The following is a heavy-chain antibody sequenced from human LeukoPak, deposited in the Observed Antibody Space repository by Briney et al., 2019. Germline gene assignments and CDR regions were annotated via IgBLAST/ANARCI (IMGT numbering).Heavy chain of an antibody. Sequence: GGSLRLSCAASGFTFSSYAMSWVRQAPGKGLELVSAISGSGGSTYYADSVKGRFTISRDNSKNTLYLQMNSLRAEDTAVYYCAKDFQRTTYYMDVWGKGTTVTVSS. CDR2: ISGSGGST. CDR1: GFTFSSYA. V-gene: IGHV3-23*01. J-gene: IGHJ6*03. D-gene: IGHD4-11*01. CDR3: AKDFQRTTYYMDV.